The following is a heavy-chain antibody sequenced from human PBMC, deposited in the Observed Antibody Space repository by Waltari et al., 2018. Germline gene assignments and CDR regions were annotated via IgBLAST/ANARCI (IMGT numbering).Heavy chain of an antibody. CDR3: AKVPAAAGYFDY. D-gene: IGHD6-13*01. CDR2: ISGSGGST. V-gene: IGHV3-23*01. CDR1: GFTFSSYA. Sequence: EVQLLESGGGLVQPGGSLRLSCAASGFTFSSYAMSWVRKAPGKGLEWVSAISGSGGSTYYADSVKGRFTSSRDNSKNTLYLQMNSLRAEDTAVYYCAKVPAAAGYFDYWGQGTLVTVSS. J-gene: IGHJ4*02.